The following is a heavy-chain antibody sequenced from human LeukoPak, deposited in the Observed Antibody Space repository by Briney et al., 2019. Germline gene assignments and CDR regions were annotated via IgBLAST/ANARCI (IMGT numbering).Heavy chain of an antibody. V-gene: IGHV4-38-2*02. CDR3: ARAEGGNAPNDAFDV. Sequence: SETLSLTCTVSGYSISSGHYWAWIRQSPEKGLEWIASMFHSGSTYYNPSLKSRVTTSADTSKNEFSLKLSSVTAADTAVYYCARAEGGNAPNDAFDVWGQGTMVTVSS. J-gene: IGHJ3*01. CDR1: GYSISSGHY. CDR2: MFHSGST. D-gene: IGHD4-23*01.